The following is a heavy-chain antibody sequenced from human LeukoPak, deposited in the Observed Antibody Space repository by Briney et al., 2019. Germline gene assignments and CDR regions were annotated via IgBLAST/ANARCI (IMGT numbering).Heavy chain of an antibody. Sequence: GVSLQIPCNGSRYSFTSYWIGWVRQMAGKGLEWMGVIYGADYTTIYSPPFHGQITISADKSISTAYLQWTSLKASDTAMYYCARRPAGTRTFDYWGQGALVTVSS. V-gene: IGHV5-51*01. CDR3: ARRPAGTRTFDY. CDR1: RYSFTSYW. CDR2: IYGADYTT. D-gene: IGHD1-7*01. J-gene: IGHJ4*02.